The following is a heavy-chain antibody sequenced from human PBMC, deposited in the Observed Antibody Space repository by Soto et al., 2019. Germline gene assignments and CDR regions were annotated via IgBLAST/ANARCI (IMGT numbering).Heavy chain of an antibody. CDR2: INTYNSYT. D-gene: IGHD2-2*01. J-gene: IGHJ5*01. CDR3: AQNITSRIDS. Sequence: QVQLVQSGAELRKPGASVKVSCKTSGYAFRNYGISWVRQAPGQGLEWMGWINTYNSYTHSAKKFQGRVIMTIESSTRSALLEVRKFRSDDMAVYYCAQNITSRIDSWGQGTRVSVSS. CDR1: GYAFRNYG. V-gene: IGHV1-18*03.